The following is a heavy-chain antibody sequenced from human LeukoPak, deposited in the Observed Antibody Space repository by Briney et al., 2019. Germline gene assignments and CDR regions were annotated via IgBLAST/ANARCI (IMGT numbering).Heavy chain of an antibody. CDR2: IWYDGSHK. D-gene: IGHD1-1*01. CDR3: ARGGLERLLFDY. Sequence: PGRSLRLSCAASGFTFSAYGMHWVRQAPGKGRVWVAVIWYDGSHKYYADSVKGRFTISRDNSKNTLYLQMNSLRDEDTAVYYCARGGLERLLFDYWGQGTLATVSS. CDR1: GFTFSAYG. J-gene: IGHJ4*02. V-gene: IGHV3-33*01.